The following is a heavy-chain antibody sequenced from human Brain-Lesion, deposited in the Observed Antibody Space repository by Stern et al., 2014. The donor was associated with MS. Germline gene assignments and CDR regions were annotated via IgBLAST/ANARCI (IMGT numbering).Heavy chain of an antibody. CDR2: IYSSGST. CDR1: GGSINTNNYY. Sequence: QLQLQESGPGLVKPSETLSLTCTVSGGSINTNNYYWGWIRQPPGKGLEWIGNIYSSGSTFYSPSLKSRVTMPVAPSKTHFSLKLTSGTAADTAVYYCARTGDDFGDYSLSYWGQGTLVTVSS. J-gene: IGHJ4*02. V-gene: IGHV4-39*01. CDR3: ARTGDDFGDYSLSY. D-gene: IGHD4-17*01.